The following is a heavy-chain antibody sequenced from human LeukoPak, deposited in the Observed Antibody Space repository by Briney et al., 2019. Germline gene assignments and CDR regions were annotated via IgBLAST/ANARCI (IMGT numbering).Heavy chain of an antibody. J-gene: IGHJ6*02. Sequence: PGGSLRLSCAASGFTFSSYVMNWVRQAPGKGLEWVSAMSGSGGSTYYADSVTGRFTISRDNSKNAVYLQVNSLRAEDTAVYYCAKQPNYYYGMDVWGQGTTVTVSS. CDR2: MSGSGGST. CDR3: AKQPNYYYGMDV. CDR1: GFTFSSYV. D-gene: IGHD1-14*01. V-gene: IGHV3-23*01.